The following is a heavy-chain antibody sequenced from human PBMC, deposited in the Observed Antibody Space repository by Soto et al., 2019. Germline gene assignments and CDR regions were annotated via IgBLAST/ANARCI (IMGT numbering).Heavy chain of an antibody. V-gene: IGHV4-30-2*01. D-gene: IGHD2-2*01. CDR1: GGSISSGGYS. J-gene: IGHJ4*02. CDR3: ARVPAN. Sequence: SETLSLTCAVSGGSISSGGYSWSWIRQPPGKGLEWIGYMYHSGSTYYNPSLKSRVTISIDRSKNQFSPKLSSVTAADTAVYYCARVPANGGQEILVPVSS. CDR2: MYHSGST.